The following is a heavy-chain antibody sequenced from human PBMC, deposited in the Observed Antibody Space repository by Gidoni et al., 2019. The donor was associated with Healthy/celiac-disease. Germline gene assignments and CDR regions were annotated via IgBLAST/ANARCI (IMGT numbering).Heavy chain of an antibody. Sequence: VQLVESGDGLLKPGRSLRLPCTSSGFTFGDYAMSWFRQAPGKGLEWVGFIRSKAYGGTTEYAASVKGRFTISRDDSKSIAYLQMNSLKTEDTAVYYCTRALYSGSPFDIWGQGTMVTVSS. D-gene: IGHD1-26*01. CDR3: TRALYSGSPFDI. CDR2: IRSKAYGGTT. J-gene: IGHJ3*02. CDR1: GFTFGDYA. V-gene: IGHV3-49*05.